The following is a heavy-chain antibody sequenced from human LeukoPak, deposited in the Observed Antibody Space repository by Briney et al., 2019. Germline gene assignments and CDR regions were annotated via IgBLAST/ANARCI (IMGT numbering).Heavy chain of an antibody. D-gene: IGHD2-2*01. V-gene: IGHV4-59*01. CDR3: ARHYCSSSSCYAGFDY. CDR2: IYYSGNS. CDR1: GGAISSNY. J-gene: IGHJ4*02. Sequence: PSETLSLTCTVSGGAISSNYWSWIRQPPGKGPEWIGYIYYSGNSYYSPSLKSRVTISVDTSKNQFSLKLSSVTAADTAVYYCARHYCSSSSCYAGFDYWGQGTLVTVSS.